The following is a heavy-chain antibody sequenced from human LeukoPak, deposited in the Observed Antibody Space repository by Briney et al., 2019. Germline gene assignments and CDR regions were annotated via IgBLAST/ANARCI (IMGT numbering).Heavy chain of an antibody. CDR3: TRQPPGTGTVDH. CDR2: IFGSGGSA. CDR1: GFTFNNYA. J-gene: IGHJ4*02. V-gene: IGHV3-23*01. Sequence: GGSLRLSCTASGFTFNNYAMYWVRQAPRKGLEWVAGIFGSGGSAHYADSVKGRFTISRDNSKNTVYLQMDSLRGEDTAVYYCTRQPPGTGTVDHWGQGALVTVSS. D-gene: IGHD3/OR15-3a*01.